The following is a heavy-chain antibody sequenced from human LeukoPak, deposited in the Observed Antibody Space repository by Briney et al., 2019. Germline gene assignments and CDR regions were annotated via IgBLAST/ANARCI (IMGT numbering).Heavy chain of an antibody. CDR2: ISGSSSYI. CDR3: ARDRIAVAATETSFDY. D-gene: IGHD6-19*01. CDR1: GFTFSSYN. J-gene: IGHJ4*02. Sequence: GGSLRLSCAASGFTFSSYNMNWVRQAPGKGLEWVSSISGSSSYIYYADSVKGRFTISRGNAKNSLYLQMSSLRAEDTAMYYCARDRIAVAATETSFDYWGQGTLVTVSS. V-gene: IGHV3-21*01.